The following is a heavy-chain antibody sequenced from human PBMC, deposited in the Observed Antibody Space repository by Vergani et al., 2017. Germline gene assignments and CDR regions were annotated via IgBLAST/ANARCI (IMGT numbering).Heavy chain of an antibody. Sequence: QVQLQQWGAGLLKPSETLSLTCAVYGGSFSGYYWSWIRQPPGKGLEWIGEINHSGSTNYNPSLKSRVTISVDTSKNQLSLKLSSVTAADTAVYYCARGLGAGAYYMDVWGKGTTVTVSS. CDR3: ARGLGAGAYYMDV. J-gene: IGHJ6*03. D-gene: IGHD3-16*01. V-gene: IGHV4-34*01. CDR1: GGSFSGYY. CDR2: INHSGST.